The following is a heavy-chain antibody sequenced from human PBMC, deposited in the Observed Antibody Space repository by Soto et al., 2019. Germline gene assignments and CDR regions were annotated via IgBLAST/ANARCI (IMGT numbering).Heavy chain of an antibody. D-gene: IGHD3-3*01. CDR2: ISYDGSNK. CDR1: GFTFSSYG. V-gene: IGHV3-30*18. J-gene: IGHJ4*02. Sequence: PGGSLRLSCAASGFTFSSYGMHWVRQAPGKGLEWVAVISYDGSNKYYADSVKGRFTISRDNSKNTLYLQMNSLRAEDTAVYYCAKVFMAVIWSGYDYWGQGTLVTVSS. CDR3: AKVFMAVIWSGYDY.